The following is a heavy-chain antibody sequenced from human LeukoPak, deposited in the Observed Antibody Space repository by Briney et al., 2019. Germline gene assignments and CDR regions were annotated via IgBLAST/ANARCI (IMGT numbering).Heavy chain of an antibody. J-gene: IGHJ4*02. CDR1: GYTFTRYD. Sequence: APVKVSCKTSGYTFTRYDITWVRQAPGQGPEWMGGINVKNGNTNYAQKLRGRVTLGRDTSTSTAYMELRSLTSDDTAVYYCVRDPGAATFDYWGQGTLVTVSP. V-gene: IGHV1-18*01. D-gene: IGHD2-15*01. CDR3: VRDPGAATFDY. CDR2: INVKNGNT.